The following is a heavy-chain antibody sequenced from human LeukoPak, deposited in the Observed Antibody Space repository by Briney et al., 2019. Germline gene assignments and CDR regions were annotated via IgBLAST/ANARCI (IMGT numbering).Heavy chain of an antibody. Sequence: GGSLRLSRAASGFTFSSYWMSWVRQAPGKGLEWVANIKQDGSEKYYVDSVKGRLTISRDNAKNSLYLQMNSLRAEDTAVYYCARLRTRYNWNYFDYWGQGTLVTVSS. V-gene: IGHV3-7*01. CDR1: GFTFSSYW. D-gene: IGHD1-20*01. CDR3: ARLRTRYNWNYFDY. CDR2: IKQDGSEK. J-gene: IGHJ4*02.